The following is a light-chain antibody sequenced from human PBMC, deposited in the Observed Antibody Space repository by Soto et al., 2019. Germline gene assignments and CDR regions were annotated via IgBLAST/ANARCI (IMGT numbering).Light chain of an antibody. Sequence: DIQVTQSPSSLSASVGDRLTITCRASQNIRTYLNWYQQRPGKPPKLLIHTASTLQSGVPSRFSGSGSGTDFTLTISSLQPEDFATYYCQQTYSTPYTFGQGTKLEIK. J-gene: IGKJ2*01. V-gene: IGKV1-39*01. CDR1: QNIRTY. CDR3: QQTYSTPYT. CDR2: TAS.